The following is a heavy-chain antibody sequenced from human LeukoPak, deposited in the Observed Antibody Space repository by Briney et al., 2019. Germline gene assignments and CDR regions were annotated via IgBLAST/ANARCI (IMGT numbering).Heavy chain of an antibody. D-gene: IGHD2-2*01. Sequence: ASVKVSCKASEYTFTNYYMHWVRQAPGQGLEWMGIINPSGGSTRYAQKFQGRVTMTRDTSTNTVYMELSSLRSEDTAVYYCARASEHAPVFIDPWGQGTLVTVSS. CDR2: INPSGGST. CDR3: ARASEHAPVFIDP. V-gene: IGHV1-46*01. J-gene: IGHJ5*02. CDR1: EYTFTNYY.